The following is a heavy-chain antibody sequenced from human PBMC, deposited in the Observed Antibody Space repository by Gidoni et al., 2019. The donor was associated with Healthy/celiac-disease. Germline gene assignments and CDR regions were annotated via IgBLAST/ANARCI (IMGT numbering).Heavy chain of an antibody. CDR2: IYTSGST. CDR3: ARSGDGGFGAPRDYYYGMDV. Sequence: QVQLQESGPGLVKPSQTLSLTCTVSGGSISSGSYYWSWIRQPAGKGLEWIGRIYTSGSTNYNPSLKSRVTISVDTSTNQFSLKLSSVTAADTAVYYCARSGDGGFGAPRDYYYGMDVWGQGTTVTVSS. J-gene: IGHJ6*02. D-gene: IGHD3-10*01. CDR1: GGSISSGSYY. V-gene: IGHV4-61*02.